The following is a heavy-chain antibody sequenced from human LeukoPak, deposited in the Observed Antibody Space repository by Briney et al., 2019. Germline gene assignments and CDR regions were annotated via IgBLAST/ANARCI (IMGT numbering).Heavy chain of an antibody. CDR3: ARGGDTAMND. CDR2: INHSGST. CDR1: GGSISSYY. D-gene: IGHD5-18*01. V-gene: IGHV4-34*01. J-gene: IGHJ4*02. Sequence: SETLSLTCTVSGGSISSYYWSWIRQPPGKGLEWIGEINHSGSTNYNPSLKSRVTISVDTSKNQFSLKLSSVTAADTAVYYCARGGDTAMNDWGQGTLVTVSS.